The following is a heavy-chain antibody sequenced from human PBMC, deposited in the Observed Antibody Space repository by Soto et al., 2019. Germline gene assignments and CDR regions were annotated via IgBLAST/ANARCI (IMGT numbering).Heavy chain of an antibody. CDR2: ISDSGGST. CDR3: AKMGSNYYYYQMDV. Sequence: EVQLLESGGGLVQPGGSLRLSCAASGFTFSSYAMSWVRQVPGKGLEWVSAISDSGGSTYYADSVKGRFTISRDNSKNTLYLQMNSLRAEDTAVYYCAKMGSNYYYYQMDVWGKGTTVTVSS. D-gene: IGHD1-26*01. CDR1: GFTFSSYA. V-gene: IGHV3-23*01. J-gene: IGHJ6*03.